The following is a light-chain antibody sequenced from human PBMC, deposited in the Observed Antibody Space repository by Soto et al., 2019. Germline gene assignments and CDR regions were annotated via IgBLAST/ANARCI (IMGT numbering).Light chain of an antibody. V-gene: IGLV4-69*01. CDR3: QTWDTGARVV. CDR2: LSSDGSH. CDR1: SGHSSYA. J-gene: IGLJ2*01. Sequence: QLVLTQSPSASASLGASVKLTCTLSSGHSSYAIAWHQQQPEKGPRYLMKLSSDGSHSKGDGIPDRFSGSSSGAERYLTISSVQSEDEPDYYCQTWDTGARVVFGGGTKLPVL.